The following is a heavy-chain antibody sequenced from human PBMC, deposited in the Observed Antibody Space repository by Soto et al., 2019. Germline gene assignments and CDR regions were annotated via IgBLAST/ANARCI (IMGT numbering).Heavy chain of an antibody. V-gene: IGHV4-31*03. Sequence: SEALSLTCTVSGGSITTGGYYWSWIRQLPGKGLEWIGHRYYSESTYYNPSLKSRVSISLDTSKNQFSLKLSFVTAADTAMYYCARTKCSGGSCYSWSLDYWGQGTPVTVSS. D-gene: IGHD2-15*01. CDR2: RYYSEST. J-gene: IGHJ4*02. CDR3: ARTKCSGGSCYSWSLDY. CDR1: GGSITTGGYY.